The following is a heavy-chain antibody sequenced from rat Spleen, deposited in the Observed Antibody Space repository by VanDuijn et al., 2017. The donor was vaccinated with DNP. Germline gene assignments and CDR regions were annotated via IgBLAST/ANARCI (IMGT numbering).Heavy chain of an antibody. J-gene: IGHJ2*01. CDR1: GFTFSDYY. D-gene: IGHD1-6*01. Sequence: EVQLVESGGGLVQPGRSLKLSCAASGFTFSDYYMAWVRQAPTKGLEWVASISATGGSTSYRDSVKGRFTISRDNARSTLYLQMDSLRSEDTVTYYCATYYGFNSYFFDYWGQGVMVTVSS. CDR3: ATYYGFNSYFFDY. V-gene: IGHV5-20*01. CDR2: ISATGGST.